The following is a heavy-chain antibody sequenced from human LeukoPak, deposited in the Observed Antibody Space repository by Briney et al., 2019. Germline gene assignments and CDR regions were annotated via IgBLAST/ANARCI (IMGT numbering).Heavy chain of an antibody. V-gene: IGHV4-34*01. Sequence: SSETLSLTCAVYGGSFSGYFWSWIRQSPGKGLEWIGEISHRGTTNYNPSLKSRVSISVDTSKNQYSLNLTSVTAADTAVYYCARRGTSLRPMDSCGQGTLVTVSS. J-gene: IGHJ4*02. CDR3: ARRGTSLRPMDS. CDR1: GGSFSGYF. CDR2: ISHRGTT.